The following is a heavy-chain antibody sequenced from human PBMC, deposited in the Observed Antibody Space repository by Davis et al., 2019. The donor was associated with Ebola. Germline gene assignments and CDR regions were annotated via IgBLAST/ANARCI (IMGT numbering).Heavy chain of an antibody. J-gene: IGHJ4*02. CDR1: GGTFSSYG. Sequence: SVKVSCKASGGTFSSYGISWVRQAPGEGLEWMGGIIPIFGTTNYAQKFQGRVTITADESTSTAYMELSSLRSEDTAVYYCARGGQQFSFFDHWGQGTLVTVTS. D-gene: IGHD5-24*01. V-gene: IGHV1-69*13. CDR2: IIPIFGTT. CDR3: ARGGQQFSFFDH.